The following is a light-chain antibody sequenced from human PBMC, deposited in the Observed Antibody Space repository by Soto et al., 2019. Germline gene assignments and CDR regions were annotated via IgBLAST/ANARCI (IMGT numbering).Light chain of an antibody. CDR1: QSVSSSY. V-gene: IGKV3-20*01. CDR3: QQSHTSPYT. Sequence: EIVLTQSPGTLSLSPGERATLSCRASQSVSSSYLAWYQQKPGQAPRLLIYGASSRATGIPDRFSGSGSGTDFTLTISRLEPEDFATYYCQQSHTSPYTFGQGTKVEI. CDR2: GAS. J-gene: IGKJ2*01.